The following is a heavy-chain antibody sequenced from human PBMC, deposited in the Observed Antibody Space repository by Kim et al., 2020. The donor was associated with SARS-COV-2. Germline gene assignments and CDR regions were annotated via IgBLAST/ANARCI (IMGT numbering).Heavy chain of an antibody. J-gene: IGHJ6*02. V-gene: IGHV3-23*01. CDR3: AKGSPFLYSSPYYGMDV. Sequence: VEGPFTIARDNSKNTLYLQMNSLRAEDTALYYCAKGSPFLYSSPYYGMDVWGQGTTVTVSS. D-gene: IGHD5-18*01.